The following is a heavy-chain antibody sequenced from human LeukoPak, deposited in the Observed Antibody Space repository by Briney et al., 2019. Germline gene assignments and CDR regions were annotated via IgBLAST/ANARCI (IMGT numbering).Heavy chain of an antibody. CDR3: ARVTTLTRDDRGISHWYFDL. CDR2: IYSSGST. D-gene: IGHD4-17*01. V-gene: IGHV4-31*03. CDR1: GGSIISGGYY. J-gene: IGHJ2*01. Sequence: SETLSLTCTVSGGSIISGGYYWSWIRQNPLKGLEWIAYIYSSGSTYNSPSFRGRFALSVDTSKNQFSLSLTSAGDADTAVYYCARVTTLTRDDRGISHWYFDLWGRGAQVTVSS.